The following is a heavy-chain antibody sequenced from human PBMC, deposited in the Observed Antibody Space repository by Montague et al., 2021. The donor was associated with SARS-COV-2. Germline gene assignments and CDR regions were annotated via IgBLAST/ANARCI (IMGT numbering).Heavy chain of an antibody. CDR1: GDSITTYY. CDR2: IYYTGTT. V-gene: IGHV4-59*01. Sequence: SETLSLTCSVSGDSITTYYWSWIRQSPGRGLEWIGHIYYTGTTKYNPSLKSRVTISVDTSRRQFSLKLSSVTAADTAVYYCARAGQQLARHYYYGMDVWGQGTTVTVSS. J-gene: IGHJ6*02. D-gene: IGHD6-13*01. CDR3: ARAGQQLARHYYYGMDV.